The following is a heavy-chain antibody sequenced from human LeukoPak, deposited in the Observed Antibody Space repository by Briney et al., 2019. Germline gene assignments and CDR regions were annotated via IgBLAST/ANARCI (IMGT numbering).Heavy chain of an antibody. Sequence: APVKVSCKASGYTFTSYGISWVRQAPGQGLEWMGWISAYNGNTNYAQKLQGRVTMTTDTSTSTAYMELRSLRSDDTAVYYCARQLMVYAIYYFDYWGQGTLVTVSS. J-gene: IGHJ4*02. CDR1: GYTFTSYG. CDR3: ARQLMVYAIYYFDY. V-gene: IGHV1-18*01. CDR2: ISAYNGNT. D-gene: IGHD2-8*01.